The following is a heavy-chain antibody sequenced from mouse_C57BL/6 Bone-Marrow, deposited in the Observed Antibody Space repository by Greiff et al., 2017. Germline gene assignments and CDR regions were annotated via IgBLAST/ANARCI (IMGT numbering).Heavy chain of an antibody. D-gene: IGHD2-10*01. CDR1: GYTFTSYT. Sequence: QVQLQQSGAELARPGASVKMSCKASGYTFTSYTMHWVKQRPGQGLEWIGYINPSSGYTKYNQKFKDKATLTADKSSSTSYMQLSRLTSEDSAVYYCASPTPFAYWGQGTLVTVSA. V-gene: IGHV1-4*01. CDR3: ASPTPFAY. CDR2: INPSSGYT. J-gene: IGHJ3*01.